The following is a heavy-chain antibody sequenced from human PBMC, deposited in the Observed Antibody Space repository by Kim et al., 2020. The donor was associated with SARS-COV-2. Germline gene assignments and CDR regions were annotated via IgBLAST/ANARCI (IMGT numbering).Heavy chain of an antibody. CDR2: IKRKSDGETT. CDR3: ATWTGVF. D-gene: IGHD2-8*01. J-gene: IGHJ4*02. CDR1: GFTFSDAW. Sequence: GGSLRLSCAASGFTFSDAWMSWVRQAPGKGLEWVGRIKRKSDGETTDYAGPVKGRFTISRDDSKNTLYLEMNNLKTEDTAEYYWATWTGVFWGQGTLVTVSS. V-gene: IGHV3-15*01.